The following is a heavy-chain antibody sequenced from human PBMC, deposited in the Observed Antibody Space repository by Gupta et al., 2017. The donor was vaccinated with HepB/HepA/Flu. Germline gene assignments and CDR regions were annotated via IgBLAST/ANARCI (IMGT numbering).Heavy chain of an antibody. D-gene: IGHD6-19*01. CDR3: AHRQWGTTGYSSGWYWNYFDY. CDR1: GFSLSTSGVG. Sequence: QITLKESGPTLVKPTQTLTLTCTFSGFSLSTSGVGVVWIRQPPGKALEWLALIYWDDDKRYSPSLKSRLTITKDTSKNQVVLTMTNMDPVDTATYYCAHRQWGTTGYSSGWYWNYFDYWGQGTLVTVSS. V-gene: IGHV2-5*02. J-gene: IGHJ4*02. CDR2: IYWDDDK.